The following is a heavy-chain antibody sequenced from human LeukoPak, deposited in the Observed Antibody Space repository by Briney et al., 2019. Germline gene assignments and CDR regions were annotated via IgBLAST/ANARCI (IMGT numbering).Heavy chain of an antibody. V-gene: IGHV1-18*01. CDR3: ARGLTHRMYYSEGGDAFDI. Sequence: ASVKVSCKASGYIFTSYGISWVRQAPGQGLEWMGWINPYNGNTKYAQKFQGRVTMTTDTSTNTAYMELRSLRSDDTAVYYCARGLTHRMYYSEGGDAFDIWGQGTVF. CDR1: GYIFTSYG. D-gene: IGHD3-22*01. CDR2: INPYNGNT. J-gene: IGHJ3*02.